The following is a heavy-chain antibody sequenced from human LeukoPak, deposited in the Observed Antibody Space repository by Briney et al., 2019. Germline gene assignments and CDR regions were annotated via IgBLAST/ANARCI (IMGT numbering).Heavy chain of an antibody. CDR1: GSSISSSSYY. Sequence: TSETLSLTCTVSGSSISSSSYYWGWIRQPPGKGLEWIGSIYYSGSTYYNPSLKSRVTISVDTSKNQFSLKLSSVTAADTAVYYCARRTEYYYDSSGYFRYYYYGMDVWGQGTTVTVSS. CDR3: ARRTEYYYDSSGYFRYYYYGMDV. D-gene: IGHD3-22*01. J-gene: IGHJ6*02. V-gene: IGHV4-39*01. CDR2: IYYSGST.